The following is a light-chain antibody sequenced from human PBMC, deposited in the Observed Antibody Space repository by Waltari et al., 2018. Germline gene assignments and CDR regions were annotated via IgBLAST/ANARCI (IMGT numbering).Light chain of an antibody. Sequence: EIVMTQFPATLSVSPGERATLSCRASQSVGNNLVWYQHKPGQAPRLLMYGASIRSVDFPSRFSGSGSGTEFTLTISGLQSEDFALYYCQQYYNWPRTFGQGTKVEIK. CDR3: QQYYNWPRT. J-gene: IGKJ1*01. V-gene: IGKV3D-15*01. CDR1: QSVGNN. CDR2: GAS.